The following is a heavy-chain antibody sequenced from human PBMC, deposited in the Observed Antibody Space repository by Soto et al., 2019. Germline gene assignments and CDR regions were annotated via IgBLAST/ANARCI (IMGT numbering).Heavy chain of an antibody. D-gene: IGHD6-13*01. V-gene: IGHV4-59*01. J-gene: IGHJ4*02. CDR3: ARYRREAVAGYTLDN. CDR1: GGSISSNY. Sequence: SETLSLTCTVSGGSISSNYWTWIRQPPGKGLEWIGYVYNSGSTNYNPSLKSRVTISEDTSKSQFSLKVNSMTAADTAAYYCARYRREAVAGYTLDNWGQGILVTVS. CDR2: VYNSGST.